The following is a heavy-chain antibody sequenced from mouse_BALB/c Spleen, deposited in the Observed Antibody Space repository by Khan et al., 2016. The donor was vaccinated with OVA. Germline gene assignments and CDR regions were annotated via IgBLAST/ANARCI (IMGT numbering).Heavy chain of an antibody. D-gene: IGHD1-1*01. Sequence: EVELVESGGDIVKPGGSLKLSCAASGFTFSTYGMSWVRQTPDKRLEWVATVSTGGHYTYYSDTVKGRFTISRDNAKNTLYLQMTSLRSEDTAMFYYTGLAYYYYSAGFAYWGQGTLVTVSA. J-gene: IGHJ3*01. CDR3: TGLAYYYYSAGFAY. V-gene: IGHV5-6*01. CDR1: GFTFSTYG. CDR2: VSTGGHYT.